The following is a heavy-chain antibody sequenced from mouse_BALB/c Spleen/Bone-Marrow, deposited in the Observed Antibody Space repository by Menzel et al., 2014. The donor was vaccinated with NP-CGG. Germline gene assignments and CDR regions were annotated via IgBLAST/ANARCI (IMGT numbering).Heavy chain of an antibody. CDR3: ATGTRDY. CDR1: GFTFSSFG. Sequence: EVMLVESGGGLVQPGGSRKLSCAASGFTFSSFGMHWVRQAPGKGLEWVAYISSGSSTIYYADTVKGRFTISRDSPKNTLFLQMTSLRSEDTAMYYCATGTRDYWGQGTTLTVSS. V-gene: IGHV5-17*02. J-gene: IGHJ2*01. CDR2: ISSGSSTI. D-gene: IGHD4-1*01.